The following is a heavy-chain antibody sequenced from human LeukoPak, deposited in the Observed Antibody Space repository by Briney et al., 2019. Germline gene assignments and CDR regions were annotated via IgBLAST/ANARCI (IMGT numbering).Heavy chain of an antibody. Sequence: SETLSLTCTVSGGSISSYYWSWIRQPPGKGLEWIGYIYYSGSTNYNPSLKSRVTISVDTSKNQFSLKLSSVTAADTAVYCCAREDLVAATTSRYFDYWGQGTLVTVSS. CDR2: IYYSGST. CDR1: GGSISSYY. V-gene: IGHV4-59*01. CDR3: AREDLVAATTSRYFDY. D-gene: IGHD2-15*01. J-gene: IGHJ4*02.